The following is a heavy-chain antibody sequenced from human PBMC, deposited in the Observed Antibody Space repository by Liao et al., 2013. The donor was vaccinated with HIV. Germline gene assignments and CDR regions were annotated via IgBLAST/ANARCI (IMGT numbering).Heavy chain of an antibody. CDR1: GGSISSDY. V-gene: IGHV4-4*07. CDR2: MYTSGST. CDR3: ARGVDSYGPWSFDY. D-gene: IGHD5-18*01. Sequence: QVQLQESGPGLVKPSETLSLTCTVSGGSISSDYWSWIRQPAGKGLEWIGRMYTSGSTNYNPSLKSRVTMSIDTSKNQFSLKLSSVTAADTAVYYCARGVDSYGPWSFDYWGQGTLVTVSS. J-gene: IGHJ4*02.